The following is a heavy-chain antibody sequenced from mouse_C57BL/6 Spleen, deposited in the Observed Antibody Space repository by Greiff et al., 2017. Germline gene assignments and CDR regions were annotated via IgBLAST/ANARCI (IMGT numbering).Heavy chain of an antibody. CDR3: ARGGGDYYAMDY. Sequence: DVQLQESGPGMVKPSQSLSLTCTVTGYSITSGYDWHWIRHFPGNKLEWMGYISYSGSTNYNPSLKSRSSITHDTSKNHFFLKLNSVTTEDTATYYCARGGGDYYAMDYWGQGTSVTVSS. J-gene: IGHJ4*01. V-gene: IGHV3-1*01. CDR1: GYSITSGYD. D-gene: IGHD2-13*01. CDR2: ISYSGST.